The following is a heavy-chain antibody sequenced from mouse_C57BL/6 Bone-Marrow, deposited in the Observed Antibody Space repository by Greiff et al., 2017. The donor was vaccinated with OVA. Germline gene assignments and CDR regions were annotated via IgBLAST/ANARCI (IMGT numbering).Heavy chain of an antibody. J-gene: IGHJ2*01. CDR1: GYTFTEYP. CDR3: ARHEGFTAEVPVDD. D-gene: IGHD1-1*01. Sequence: QVQLQQSGAELVKPGASVKLSCKASGYTFTEYPIHWVKQRSGQGLEWIGWFYPGSGSIEYNEKFKDKATLTAEKSSSTAYMELSSLTSEDSAVYFCARHEGFTAEVPVDDWGQGTTLTVSS. CDR2: FYPGSGSI. V-gene: IGHV1-62-2*01.